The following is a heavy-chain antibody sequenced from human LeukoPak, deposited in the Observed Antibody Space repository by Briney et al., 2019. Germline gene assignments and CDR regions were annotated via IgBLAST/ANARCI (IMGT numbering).Heavy chain of an antibody. CDR1: GFTFSSYW. J-gene: IGHJ4*02. V-gene: IGHV3-7*03. D-gene: IGHD6-13*01. Sequence: GGSLRLPCAASGFTFSSYWMTWVRQAPGKGLEWVANIKQDGSEKYYVDSVKGRFTISRDNAKNSLYLQMNSLRAEDTAVYYCARDSGSSYKRTKFDYWGQGTLVTVSS. CDR3: ARDSGSSYKRTKFDY. CDR2: IKQDGSEK.